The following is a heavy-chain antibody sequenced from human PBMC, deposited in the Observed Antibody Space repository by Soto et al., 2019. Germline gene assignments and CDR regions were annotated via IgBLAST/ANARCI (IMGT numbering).Heavy chain of an antibody. V-gene: IGHV3-23*01. Sequence: EVQLLESGGGLVQPGGSLRLSCAASGFTFSSYAMSWVRQALGKGLEWVSAISGSGGSTYYADSVKGRFTISRDNSKNTLYLQMNSLRAEDTAVYYCAKQPRGYYGRVERAIFDYWGQGTLVTVSS. CDR3: AKQPRGYYGRVERAIFDY. CDR1: GFTFSSYA. D-gene: IGHD3-22*01. CDR2: ISGSGGST. J-gene: IGHJ4*02.